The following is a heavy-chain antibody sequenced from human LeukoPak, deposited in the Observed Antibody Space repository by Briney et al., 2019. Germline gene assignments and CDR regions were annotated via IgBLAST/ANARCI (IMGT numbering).Heavy chain of an antibody. V-gene: IGHV4-4*07. CDR1: SGSMNIYY. D-gene: IGHD3-16*01. J-gene: IGHJ4*02. Sequence: SETLSLTCTVSSGSMNIYYWGWVRQPAGRGLEWIGRIYTTGKTDYDPSLKSRLTMSVDTSKRQFSLNLRSVSAADTAIYYCARHGYTATHYFLDYWSQGTLVTVSS. CDR3: ARHGYTATHYFLDY. CDR2: IYTTGKT.